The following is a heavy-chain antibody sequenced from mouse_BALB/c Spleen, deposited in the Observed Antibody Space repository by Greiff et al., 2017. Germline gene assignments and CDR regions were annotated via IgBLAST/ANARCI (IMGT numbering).Heavy chain of an antibody. CDR3: ASGVLLRRDFDY. D-gene: IGHD1-1*01. CDR1: GYTFTSYW. J-gene: IGHJ2*01. Sequence: QVQLQQPGAELVKPGASVKLSCKASGYTFTSYWMHWVKQRPGQGLEWIGEINPSNGRTNYNEKFKSKATLTVDKSSSTAYMQLSSLTSEDSAVYYCASGVLLRRDFDYWGQGTTLTVSS. CDR2: INPSNGRT. V-gene: IGHV1S81*02.